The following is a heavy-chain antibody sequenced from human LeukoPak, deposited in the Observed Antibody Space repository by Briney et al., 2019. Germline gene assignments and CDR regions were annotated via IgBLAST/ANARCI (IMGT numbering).Heavy chain of an antibody. J-gene: IGHJ2*01. D-gene: IGHD6-25*01. CDR1: GFIFSYYY. CDR3: ATMVVGAALFYFDL. Sequence: GGSLRLSCAASGFIFSYYYMSWIRQAPGKRLEWVAYIDTSGRTIYTADSVKGRFAISRYNTKDSLSLQMNSLRAEDTATYYCATMVVGAALFYFDLCARGTLVTVSS. CDR2: IDTSGRTI. V-gene: IGHV3-11*01.